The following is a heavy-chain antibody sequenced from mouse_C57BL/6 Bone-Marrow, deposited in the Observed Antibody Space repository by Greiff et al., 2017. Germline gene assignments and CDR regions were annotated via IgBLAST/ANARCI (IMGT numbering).Heavy chain of an antibody. D-gene: IGHD1-1*02. CDR3: ARVGGCYAMDY. CDR2: ISSGSSTI. Sequence: EVNVVESGGGLVKPGGSLKLSCAASGFTFSDYGMHWVRQAPEKGLEWVAYISSGSSTIYYADTVKGRFTISRDNAKNTLFLQMTSLRSEDTAMYYCARVGGCYAMDYWGQGTSVTVSS. V-gene: IGHV5-17*01. J-gene: IGHJ4*01. CDR1: GFTFSDYG.